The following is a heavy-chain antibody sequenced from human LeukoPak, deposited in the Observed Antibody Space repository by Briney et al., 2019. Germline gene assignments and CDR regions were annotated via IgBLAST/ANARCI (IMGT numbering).Heavy chain of an antibody. CDR2: INSDGSSS. V-gene: IGHV3-74*03. D-gene: IGHD1-26*01. J-gene: IGHJ4*02. Sequence: GGSLRLSCSASGFAFSRYWMHWVRQTPGKGLVWVSRINSDGSSSTPADSVKGRFTISRDNANNMLYLQLNSLRAEDTAVYYCARESAIVRVPFDNWGQGTLVTVSS. CDR3: ARESAIVRVPFDN. CDR1: GFAFSRYW.